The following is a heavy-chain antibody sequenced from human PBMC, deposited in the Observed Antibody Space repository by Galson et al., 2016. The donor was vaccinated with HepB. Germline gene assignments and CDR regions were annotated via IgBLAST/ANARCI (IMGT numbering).Heavy chain of an antibody. CDR2: IYPGDSDT. Sequence: QSGAEVKKPGESLKISCESSGYSFTSYWIGWVRQMPGKGLEWMGTIYPGDSDTRYSPSSQGQVTISADKSISAAYLQWNSLKASDTAIYYCARRSSDAFDIWGQGTMVTVSS. V-gene: IGHV5-51*01. D-gene: IGHD3-10*01. CDR1: GYSFTSYW. CDR3: ARRSSDAFDI. J-gene: IGHJ3*02.